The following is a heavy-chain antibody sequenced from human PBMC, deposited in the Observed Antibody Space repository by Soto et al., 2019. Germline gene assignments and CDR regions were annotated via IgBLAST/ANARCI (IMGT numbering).Heavy chain of an antibody. V-gene: IGHV1-69*13. CDR2: IIPIFGTA. J-gene: IGHJ4*02. CDR1: GGPLSSYA. D-gene: IGHD4-17*01. Sequence: GASVKVSCKASGGPLSSYAISWGRQAPGQGFEWMGGIIPIFGTANYAQKFQGRVTITADESTSTAYMELSSLRSEDTAVYYCASKGDPQTTVTTYGLDYWGQGTLVTVSS. CDR3: ASKGDPQTTVTTYGLDY.